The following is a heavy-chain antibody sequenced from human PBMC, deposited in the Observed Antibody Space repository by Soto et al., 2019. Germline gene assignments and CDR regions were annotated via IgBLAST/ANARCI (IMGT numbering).Heavy chain of an antibody. Sequence: EVQLVESGGGLVQPGRSLRLSCAASGFTFDDYAMQWVRQAPGKGLEWVSGISWNSGRPGYADSVKGRFTISRDNAKNSLYLQMNSLRAEDTALYYCAKDGYNGYDRGNYFDYWGQGTLVTVSS. J-gene: IGHJ4*02. D-gene: IGHD5-12*01. CDR3: AKDGYNGYDRGNYFDY. CDR2: ISWNSGRP. CDR1: GFTFDDYA. V-gene: IGHV3-9*01.